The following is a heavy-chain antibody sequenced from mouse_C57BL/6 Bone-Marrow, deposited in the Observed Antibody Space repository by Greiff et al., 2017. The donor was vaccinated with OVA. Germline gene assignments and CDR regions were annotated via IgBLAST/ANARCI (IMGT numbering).Heavy chain of an antibody. CDR3: ARLPSRGGLNYYAMDY. J-gene: IGHJ4*01. CDR2: INPYNGGT. Sequence: EVQLQQSGPVLVKPGASVKMSCKASGYTFTDYYMNWVKQSHGKSLEWIGVINPYNGGTSYNQKFKGKATLTVDKSSSTAYMELNSLTSEDSAVYYCARLPSRGGLNYYAMDYWGQGTSVTVSS. CDR1: GYTFTDYY. V-gene: IGHV1-19*01. D-gene: IGHD2-4*01.